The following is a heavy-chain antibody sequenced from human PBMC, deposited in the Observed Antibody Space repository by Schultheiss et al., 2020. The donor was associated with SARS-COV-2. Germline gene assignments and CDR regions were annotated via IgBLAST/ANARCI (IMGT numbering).Heavy chain of an antibody. V-gene: IGHV4-34*01. CDR1: SAYN. J-gene: IGHJ3*02. CDR3: ARRRVTYCSSATCRQSGAFNI. Sequence: SETLSLTCFSAYNWNWIRQPPGKGLEWIGQINHCGSTIYNPSLKCRVTISVDMSKSQFSLKVRSVTAADTAVYYCARRRVTYCSSATCRQSGAFNIWGQGTMVTVSS. CDR2: INHCGST. D-gene: IGHD2-2*01.